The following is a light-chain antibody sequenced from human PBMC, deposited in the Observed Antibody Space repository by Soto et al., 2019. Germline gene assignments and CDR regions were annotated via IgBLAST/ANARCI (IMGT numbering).Light chain of an antibody. V-gene: IGLV2-23*02. CDR3: CSYAGSSTYV. CDR1: SSDVGSYNL. CDR2: EVS. J-gene: IGLJ1*01. Sequence: QSALTQRASVSGSPGQSITISCTGTSSDVGSYNLVSWYQQHPGKAPKVMIYEVSKRPSGVPNRFSGSKSGNTASLTISGLQAEDEADYYCCSYAGSSTYVFGTGTKLTVL.